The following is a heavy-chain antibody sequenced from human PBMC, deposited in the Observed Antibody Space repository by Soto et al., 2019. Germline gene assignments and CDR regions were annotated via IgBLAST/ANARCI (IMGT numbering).Heavy chain of an antibody. Sequence: PSETLSLTCTVSNGSISNYFWSWIRQSPGKGLEWIGYVYYTGSTSYNPSLKGRVTMSVDTSKMQFSLKLSSVTAADTAVYYCARYSSGWPGNGMDVWGQGTPVTVS. CDR1: NGSISNYF. J-gene: IGHJ6*02. CDR3: ARYSSGWPGNGMDV. V-gene: IGHV4-59*01. D-gene: IGHD6-19*01. CDR2: VYYTGST.